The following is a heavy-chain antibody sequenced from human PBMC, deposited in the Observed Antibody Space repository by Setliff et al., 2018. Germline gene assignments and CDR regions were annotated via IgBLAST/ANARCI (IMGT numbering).Heavy chain of an antibody. CDR3: AREQGRNYYDSSGFDY. V-gene: IGHV4-59*11. CDR1: GGSIGSHY. D-gene: IGHD3-22*01. CDR2: IHHSGST. Sequence: PSETLSLTCSVSGGSIGSHYWSWIRLSPGKGLEWIAYIHHSGSTDYNPSLKSRVTLSMDTSKNHFSLKLTSLTAADTAIYYCAREQGRNYYDSSGFDYWGQGTLVTVSS. J-gene: IGHJ4*02.